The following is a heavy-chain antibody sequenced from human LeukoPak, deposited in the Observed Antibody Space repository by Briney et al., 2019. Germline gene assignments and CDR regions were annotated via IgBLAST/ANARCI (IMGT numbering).Heavy chain of an antibody. CDR3: ARNENPDYGGNEYDY. D-gene: IGHD4-23*01. V-gene: IGHV4-39*01. Sequence: PSETLSLTCTVSGGSISSSSYYWGWIRQPPGKGLEWNGSIYYSGSTYYNPSLKSRVTISVDTSKNQFSLKLSSVTAADTAVYYFARNENPDYGGNEYDYWGQGTLVTVSS. CDR2: IYYSGST. J-gene: IGHJ4*02. CDR1: GGSISSSSYY.